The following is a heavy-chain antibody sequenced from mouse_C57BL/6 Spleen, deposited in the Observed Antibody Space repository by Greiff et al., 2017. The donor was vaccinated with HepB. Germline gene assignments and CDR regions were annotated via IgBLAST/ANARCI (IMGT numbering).Heavy chain of an antibody. CDR2: IDPSDSYT. Sequence: QVQLQQPGAELVMPGASVKLSCKASGYTFTSYWMHWVKQRPGQGLEWIGEIDPSDSYTNYNQKFKGKSTLTVDKSSSTAYMQLSSLTSEDSAVYYCARYDGETWYFDVWGTGTTVTVSS. V-gene: IGHV1-69*01. J-gene: IGHJ1*03. D-gene: IGHD1-1*01. CDR1: GYTFTSYW. CDR3: ARYDGETWYFDV.